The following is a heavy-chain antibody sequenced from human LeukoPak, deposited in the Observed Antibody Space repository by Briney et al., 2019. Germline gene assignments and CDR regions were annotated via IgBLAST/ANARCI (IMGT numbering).Heavy chain of an antibody. CDR2: IRSDGSIE. V-gene: IGHV3-30*02. J-gene: IGHJ4*02. CDR3: AKDQPEAYFDY. D-gene: IGHD1-14*01. Sequence: GGSLRLSCAASGFSFSSYGVHWVRQAPGKGLEWVAFIRSDGSIEYYADSVKGRFTISRDNAKNTLYLQMNSLRAEDAALYYCAKDQPEAYFDYWGQGTLVTVSS. CDR1: GFSFSSYG.